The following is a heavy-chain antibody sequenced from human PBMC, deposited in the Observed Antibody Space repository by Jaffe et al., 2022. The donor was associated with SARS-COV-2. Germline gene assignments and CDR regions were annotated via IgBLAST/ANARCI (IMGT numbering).Heavy chain of an antibody. D-gene: IGHD3-22*01. Sequence: QLQLQESGPGLVKPSETLSLTCTVSGGSISSSSYYWGWIRQPPGKGLEWIGSIYYSGSTYYNPSLKSRVTISVDTSKNQFSLKLSSVTAADTAVYYCASYYDSSGYYYFGSYFDYWGQGTLVTVSS. V-gene: IGHV4-39*01. J-gene: IGHJ4*02. CDR2: IYYSGST. CDR3: ASYYDSSGYYYFGSYFDY. CDR1: GGSISSSSYY.